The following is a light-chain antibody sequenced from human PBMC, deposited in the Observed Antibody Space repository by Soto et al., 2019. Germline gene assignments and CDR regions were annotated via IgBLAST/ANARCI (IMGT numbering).Light chain of an antibody. V-gene: IGKV1-9*01. CDR3: QQCYSDPSST. Sequence: IQLALGPACLVAFRAVCVPITCRASQGINSYLAWYQQKPGKAPKLLIYAASTLQSGVPSRFSGSGSGTDFTLTISSLQPEDFATYYCQQCYSDPSSTFGGGTKVDI. CDR1: QGINSY. J-gene: IGKJ4*01. CDR2: AAS.